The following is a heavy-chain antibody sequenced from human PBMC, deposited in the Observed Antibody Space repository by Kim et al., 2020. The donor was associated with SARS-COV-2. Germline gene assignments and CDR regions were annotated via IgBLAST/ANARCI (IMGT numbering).Heavy chain of an antibody. J-gene: IGHJ4*02. CDR2: IFSNDEK. D-gene: IGHD3-22*01. CDR3: ARNTYYYDSSGYRHFDY. V-gene: IGHV2-26*01. Sequence: SGPTLVNPTETLTLTCTVSGFSLSNARMGVSWIRQPPGKALEWLAHIFSNDEKSYSTSLKSRLTISKDTSKSQVVLTMTNMDPVDTATYYCARNTYYYDSSGYRHFDYWGQGTLVTVSS. CDR1: GFSLSNARMG.